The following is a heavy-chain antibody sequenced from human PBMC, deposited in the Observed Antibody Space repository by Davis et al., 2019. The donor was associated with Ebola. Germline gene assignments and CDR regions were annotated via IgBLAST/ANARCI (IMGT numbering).Heavy chain of an antibody. CDR2: IYYSGST. Sequence: PSETLSLTCTVSGGSISSYYWSWIRQPPGKGLEWIGYIYYSGSTNYNPSLKSRVTISVDTSKNQFSLKLSSVTAADTAVYYCARSVVTAFRFDYWGQGTLVTVSS. CDR1: GGSISSYY. J-gene: IGHJ4*02. CDR3: ARSVVTAFRFDY. D-gene: IGHD2-21*02. V-gene: IGHV4-59*01.